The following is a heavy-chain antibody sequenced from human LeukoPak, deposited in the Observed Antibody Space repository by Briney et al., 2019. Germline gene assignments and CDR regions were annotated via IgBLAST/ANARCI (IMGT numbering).Heavy chain of an antibody. J-gene: IGHJ5*02. CDR3: ARDRYYYDSSGYYAWFDP. D-gene: IGHD3-22*01. CDR1: GGSISSYY. V-gene: IGHV4-4*07. Sequence: SETLSLTCTLSGGSISSYYWSWIRQPAGKGLEWIGRIHTSGSTNYNPSLKSRVTMSEDTSKNQFSLKLSSVSAADTAVYYCARDRYYYDSSGYYAWFDPWGQGTLVTVSS. CDR2: IHTSGST.